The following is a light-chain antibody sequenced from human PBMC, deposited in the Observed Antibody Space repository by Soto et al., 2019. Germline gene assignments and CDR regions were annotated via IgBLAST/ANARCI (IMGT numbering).Light chain of an antibody. CDR1: QSISSW. CDR3: QEYSSHSRYT. CDR2: TAS. J-gene: IGKJ2*01. V-gene: IGKV1-5*03. Sequence: DIQMTQSPSTLSASVGDRVTITCRARQSISSWLAWYQQKPGKAPKLLIYTASSLESGVPSRFSGSGSWKEFDLTISSLQPDDFATYYCQEYSSHSRYTFGQGTKLESK.